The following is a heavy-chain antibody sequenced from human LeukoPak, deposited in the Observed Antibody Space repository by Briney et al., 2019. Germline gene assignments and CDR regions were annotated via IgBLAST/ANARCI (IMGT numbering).Heavy chain of an antibody. CDR3: VRVRGVMTGPYDY. Sequence: PGRSLRLSCAASGFLFNEHGIHWVRQAPGKGLEWLALVSYNGLEIYYGDSVKGRFTISRDNSRDTVYLQMNSLTPEDTAVYYCVRVRGVMTGPYDYWGQGTLVTVSS. D-gene: IGHD3-10*01. J-gene: IGHJ4*02. V-gene: IGHV3-30*03. CDR2: VSYNGLEI. CDR1: GFLFNEHG.